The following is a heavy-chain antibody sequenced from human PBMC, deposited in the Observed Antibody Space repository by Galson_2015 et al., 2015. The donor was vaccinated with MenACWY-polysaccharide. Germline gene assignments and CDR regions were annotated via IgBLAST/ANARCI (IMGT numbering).Heavy chain of an antibody. CDR2: IDAGNGNT. CDR1: GYTFTSYA. V-gene: IGHV1-3*01. J-gene: IGHJ6*02. Sequence: SVKVSCKASGYTFTSYAMHWVRQAPGQRLEWMGWIDAGNGNTKYSQKFQGRVTITRDTSASTAYMELSSLRSEDTAVYYCARDEGQQLGNYYYYGMDVWAKGQWSPSL. CDR3: ARDEGQQLGNYYYYGMDV. D-gene: IGHD6-13*01.